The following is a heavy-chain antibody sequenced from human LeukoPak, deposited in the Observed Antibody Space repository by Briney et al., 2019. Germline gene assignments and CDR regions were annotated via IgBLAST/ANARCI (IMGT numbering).Heavy chain of an antibody. CDR3: AREMAAATVVTTPGIDY. CDR1: GFTFSSYA. D-gene: IGHD4-23*01. Sequence: GGSLRLSCAASGFTFSSYAMHWVRQAPGKGLEWVAVISYDGSNKYYADSVKGRFTISRDNSKNTLYLQMNSLRAEDTAVYYCAREMAAATVVTTPGIDYWGQGTLVTVSS. V-gene: IGHV3-30-3*01. CDR2: ISYDGSNK. J-gene: IGHJ4*02.